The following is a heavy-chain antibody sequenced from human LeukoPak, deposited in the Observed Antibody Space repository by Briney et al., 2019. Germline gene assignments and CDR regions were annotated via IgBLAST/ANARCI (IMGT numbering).Heavy chain of an antibody. CDR2: IYYSGST. V-gene: IGHV4-39*07. CDR1: GGSISTYY. J-gene: IGHJ4*02. Sequence: SETLSLTCSVSGGSISTYYWSWIRQPPGKGLEWIGSIYYSGSTYYNPSLKSRVTISVDTSKNQFSLKLSSVTAADTAVYYCARDRGAPYYDISGSFDYWSQGTLVTVSS. D-gene: IGHD3-22*01. CDR3: ARDRGAPYYDISGSFDY.